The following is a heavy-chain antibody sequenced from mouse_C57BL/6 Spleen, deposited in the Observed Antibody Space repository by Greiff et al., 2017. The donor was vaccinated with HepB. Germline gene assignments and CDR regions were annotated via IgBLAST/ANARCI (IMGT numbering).Heavy chain of an antibody. CDR1: GYAFSSSW. J-gene: IGHJ2*01. CDR2: IYPGDGDT. Sequence: VKLQESGPELVKPGASVKISCKASGYAFSSSWMNWVKQRPGKGLEWIGRIYPGDGDTNYNGKFKGKATLTADKSSSTAYMQLSSLTSEDSAVYFCARSGAAQYWGQGTTLTVSS. D-gene: IGHD3-2*02. V-gene: IGHV1-82*01. CDR3: ARSGAAQY.